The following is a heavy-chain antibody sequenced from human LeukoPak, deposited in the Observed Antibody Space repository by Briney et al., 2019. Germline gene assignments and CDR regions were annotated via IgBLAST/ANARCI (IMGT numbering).Heavy chain of an antibody. CDR2: ISGDGSST. J-gene: IGHJ4*02. Sequence: GGSLRLSCAASGFTFSSYWMHWVRHAPGKGLVWVSRISGDGSSTTYADSVKGRFTISRDNAKNTLYLQMNSLRAEDTAVYYCARELPFDYWGQGTLVTVSS. CDR3: ARELPFDY. CDR1: GFTFSSYW. V-gene: IGHV3-74*01.